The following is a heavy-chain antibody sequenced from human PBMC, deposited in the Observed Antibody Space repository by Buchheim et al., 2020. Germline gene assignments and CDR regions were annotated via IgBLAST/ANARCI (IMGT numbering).Heavy chain of an antibody. V-gene: IGHV4-4*02. J-gene: IGHJ4*02. CDR2: IYHSGST. CDR3: ARAAASNPAPDY. D-gene: IGHD4-11*01. Sequence: QVQLQESGPGLVKPSGTLSLTCAVSGGSIRSSNWWSWVRQPPGKGLEWIGEIYHSGSTNYNPSLKSRVNISVEQSQKQFSPKLSSVTAADTAVYYCARAAASNPAPDYWGQGTL. CDR1: GGSIRSSNW.